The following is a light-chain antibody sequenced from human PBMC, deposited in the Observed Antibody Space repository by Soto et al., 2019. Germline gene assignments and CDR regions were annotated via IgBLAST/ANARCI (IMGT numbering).Light chain of an antibody. J-gene: IGLJ1*01. V-gene: IGLV2-14*01. CDR2: EVT. CDR3: SSYTITSSPV. Sequence: QSVLTQPASVSGSPGQSITISCTGTSSDVGGYDFVYWYRQYPGQAPKILIYEVTHRPSGVPDRFSGSKSGNTASLTISGLQADDEADYYCSSYTITSSPVFGPGTKLTVL. CDR1: SSDVGGYDF.